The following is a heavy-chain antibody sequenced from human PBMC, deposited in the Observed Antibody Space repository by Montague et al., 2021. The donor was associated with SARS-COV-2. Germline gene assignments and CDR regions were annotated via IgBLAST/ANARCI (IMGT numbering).Heavy chain of an antibody. CDR2: IYYSGST. CDR3: ARQLWLRGPFDF. CDR1: GGSISSYY. D-gene: IGHD5-18*01. V-gene: IGHV4-59*08. J-gene: IGHJ3*01. Sequence: SETLSLTCTVSGGSISSYYWSWIRQPPGKGLEWIGYIYYSGSTNYNPSLKSRVTISVDTSRNQFSLKLSSVTAADTAVYYCARQLWLRGPFDFWGQGTMVTVSS.